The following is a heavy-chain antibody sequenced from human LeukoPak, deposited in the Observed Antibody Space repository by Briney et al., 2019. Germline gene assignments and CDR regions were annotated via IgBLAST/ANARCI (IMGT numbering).Heavy chain of an antibody. D-gene: IGHD6-13*01. CDR2: IKQDGSEK. CDR3: ARDGGSLYSSSWLNWFDP. V-gene: IGHV3-7*01. CDR1: GFTFSSYW. J-gene: IGHJ5*02. Sequence: GGSLRLSCAASGFTFSSYWMSWVRQAPGKGLEWVANIKQDGSEKYYVDSVKGRFTISRDNAKNSLYLQMNSLRAEDTAVYYCARDGGSLYSSSWLNWFDPWGQGTLVTVSS.